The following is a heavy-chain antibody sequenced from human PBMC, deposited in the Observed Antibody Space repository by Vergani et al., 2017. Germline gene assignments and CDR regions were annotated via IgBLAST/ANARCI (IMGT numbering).Heavy chain of an antibody. CDR2: ISWNSNSI. CDR1: GFTSAGYA. V-gene: IGHV3-9*02. Sequence: EVQLEESGGGLVLPGRSLRLPCVASGFTSAGYAMHWVRQATGKGLKWVSGISWNSNSIGYADSVKGRFTISRDNAKNSLYLQMNSLRAEDTALCYGAKDLGTSSGGGWFDPWGQGTLVTVSS. J-gene: IGHJ5*02. CDR3: AKDLGTSSGGGWFDP. D-gene: IGHD6-6*01.